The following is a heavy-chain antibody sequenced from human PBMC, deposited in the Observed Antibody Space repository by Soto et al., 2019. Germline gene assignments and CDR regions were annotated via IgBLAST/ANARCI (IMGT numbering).Heavy chain of an antibody. J-gene: IGHJ5*02. CDR3: ARGSLYSSVWLNWFDP. D-gene: IGHD6-19*01. V-gene: IGHV3-7*03. Sequence: GGSLRLSCGASGFAFGSYWMGWVRQAPVKGLEWVAYINQGGSETYYVDSVRGRFTVSRDNARNSLDLQMNSLRADDTAVYYCARGSLYSSVWLNWFDPWGRGTLVTVSS. CDR2: INQGGSET. CDR1: GFAFGSYW.